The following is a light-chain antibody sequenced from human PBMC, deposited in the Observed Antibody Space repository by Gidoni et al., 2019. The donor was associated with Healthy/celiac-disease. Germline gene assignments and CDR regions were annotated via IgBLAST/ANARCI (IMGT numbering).Light chain of an antibody. V-gene: IGKV1-33*01. CDR2: AAS. Sequence: DIQMTQSQSSLSAAVGERVTITCQASQDISNYLNWYQQKPGKAPKLLIYAASNLDTGVPSRVIGSRSGTAFTFTLGRLPPEVIATYYCQQYGNLPPLCSFGQGTKLEIK. CDR3: QQYGNLPPLCS. J-gene: IGKJ2*04. CDR1: QDISNY.